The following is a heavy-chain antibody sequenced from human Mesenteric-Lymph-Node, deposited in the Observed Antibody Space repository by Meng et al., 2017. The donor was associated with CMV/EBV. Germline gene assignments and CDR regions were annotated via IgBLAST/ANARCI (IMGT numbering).Heavy chain of an antibody. Sequence: GSLRLSCAVSGGSISSSNWWSWVRQPPGKGLEWIGEIYHSGSTNYNPSLKSRVTISVDKSKNQFSLKLSSVTAADTAVYYCASVPLSGAYYYGMDVWGQGTTGT. J-gene: IGHJ6*02. CDR3: ASVPLSGAYYYGMDV. CDR1: GGSISSSNW. D-gene: IGHD4-17*01. CDR2: IYHSGST. V-gene: IGHV4-4*02.